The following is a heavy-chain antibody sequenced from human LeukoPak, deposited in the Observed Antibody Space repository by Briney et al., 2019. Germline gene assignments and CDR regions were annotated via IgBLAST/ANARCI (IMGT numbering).Heavy chain of an antibody. V-gene: IGHV3-48*01. CDR3: ARYTSLDY. J-gene: IGHJ4*02. D-gene: IGHD1-14*01. Sequence: DSVEGRFTISRDNAKNSLYLQMNSLRAEDTAVYYCARYTSLDYWGQGTLSPSPQ.